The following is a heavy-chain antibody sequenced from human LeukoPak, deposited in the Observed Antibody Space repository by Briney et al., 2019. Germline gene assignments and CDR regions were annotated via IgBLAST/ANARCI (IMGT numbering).Heavy chain of an antibody. D-gene: IGHD6-19*01. Sequence: SGTLSLTCAVSGGSISSSNWWSWVRQPPGKGLEWIGEIYHSGSTNYNPSLKSRVTISVDESKNQFSLKLSSVTAADTAVYYCASYSRDLSSGWYFDYWGQGTLVTVSS. CDR2: IYHSGST. V-gene: IGHV4-4*02. CDR1: GGSISSSNW. J-gene: IGHJ4*02. CDR3: ASYSRDLSSGWYFDY.